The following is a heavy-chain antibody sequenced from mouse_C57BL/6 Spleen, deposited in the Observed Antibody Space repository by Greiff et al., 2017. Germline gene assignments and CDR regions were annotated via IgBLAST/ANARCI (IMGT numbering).Heavy chain of an antibody. D-gene: IGHD1-1*01. Sequence: EVMLVESGGGLVQPGGSMKLSCAASGFTFSDAWMDWVRQSPEKGLEWVAEIRNKANNHATYYAESVKGRFTISRDDSKSSVYLQMNSLRAEDTGIYYCTRYGSSYEGYYCDYWGQGTTLTVSS. CDR1: GFTFSDAW. CDR3: TRYGSSYEGYYCDY. V-gene: IGHV6-6*01. J-gene: IGHJ2*01. CDR2: IRNKANNHAT.